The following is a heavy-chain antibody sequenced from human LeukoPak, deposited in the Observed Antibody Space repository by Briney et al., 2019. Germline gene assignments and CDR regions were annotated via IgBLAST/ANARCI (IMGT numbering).Heavy chain of an antibody. CDR1: GGSITSSPYH. CDR3: ARSMVTTDRNFDH. V-gene: IGHV4-39*07. D-gene: IGHD2-21*02. J-gene: IGHJ4*02. CDR2: ISHSGGT. Sequence: SETLSLTCTVSGGSITSSPYHWTWIRQPPGRGPEWIGTISHSGGTQYNPSLTSRVTIPLDTSKNQFSLSLNSVTAADTAVFYCARSMVTTDRNFDHWGQGTLVTVSS.